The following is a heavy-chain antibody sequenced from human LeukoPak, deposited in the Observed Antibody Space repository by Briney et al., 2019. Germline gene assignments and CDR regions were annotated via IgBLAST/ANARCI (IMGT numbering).Heavy chain of an antibody. J-gene: IGHJ4*02. D-gene: IGHD6-13*01. CDR1: GFTFSSYA. Sequence: PWRSLRLSCAASGFTFSSYAMHWVRQAPGKGLEWVAVISYDGSNKYYADSVKGRFTISRDNSKNTLYLQMNSLRAEDTAVYYCARGWGIAAAGMVALDYWGQGTLVTVSS. CDR2: ISYDGSNK. CDR3: ARGWGIAAAGMVALDY. V-gene: IGHV3-30-3*01.